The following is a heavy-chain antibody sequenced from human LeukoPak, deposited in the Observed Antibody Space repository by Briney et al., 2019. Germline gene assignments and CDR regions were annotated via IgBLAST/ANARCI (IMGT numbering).Heavy chain of an antibody. CDR1: GFSLSSYA. Sequence: GGSLRLSCAASGFSLSSYAMSWVRQAPGKGLEWVSAISSTDAGTYHADSVRGRFTISRDSSKNALYLQMNSLRAEDAAVYYCAKAPVTSCRGAYCYPFDYWGQGTLVTVSS. D-gene: IGHD2-21*01. CDR2: ISSTDAGT. J-gene: IGHJ4*02. V-gene: IGHV3-23*01. CDR3: AKAPVTSCRGAYCYPFDY.